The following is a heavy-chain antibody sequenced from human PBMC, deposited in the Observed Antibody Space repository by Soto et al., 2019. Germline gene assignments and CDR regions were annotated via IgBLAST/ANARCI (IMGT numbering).Heavy chain of an antibody. CDR3: ARWVGGYSGYDFGYFDY. D-gene: IGHD5-12*01. J-gene: IGHJ4*02. CDR1: GGTFSSYA. Sequence: QVQLVQSGAEVKKPGSSVKVSCKASGGTFSSYAISWVRQAPGQGLEWMGGIIPIFGTANYAQKFQGRVTITADESTSTAYMELSSLSSEDTAVYYCARWVGGYSGYDFGYFDYWGQGTLVTVSS. CDR2: IIPIFGTA. V-gene: IGHV1-69*01.